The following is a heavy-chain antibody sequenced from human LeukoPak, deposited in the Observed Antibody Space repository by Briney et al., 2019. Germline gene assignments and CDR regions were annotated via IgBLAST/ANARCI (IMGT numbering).Heavy chain of an antibody. CDR3: ARSTYYYGSGSSFDY. J-gene: IGHJ4*02. V-gene: IGHV4-39*07. D-gene: IGHD3-10*01. CDR2: IYYSGST. Sequence: SETLSLTCTVSGGSISSSSYYWGWIRRPPGKGLEWIGSIYYSGSTNYNPSLNSRVTISMDTSKNQFSLKLSSVTAADTAVYYCARSTYYYGSGSSFDYWGQGTLVTVSS. CDR1: GGSISSSSYY.